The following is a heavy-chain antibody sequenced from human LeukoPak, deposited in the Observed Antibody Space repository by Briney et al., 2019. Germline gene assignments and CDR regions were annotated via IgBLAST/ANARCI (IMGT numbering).Heavy chain of an antibody. D-gene: IGHD6-13*01. CDR2: ISYDGSDK. CDR3: AREDFCSSGNCFDP. J-gene: IGHJ5*02. V-gene: IGHV3-30-3*01. Sequence: GGSLRLSCAASGFTFSSYAMHWVRQAPGKGLEWVAVISYDGSDKYNADSVKGRFTISRDNSKNTLYLQMNSLRAEDTAVYYCAREDFCSSGNCFDPWGQGTLVTVSS. CDR1: GFTFSSYA.